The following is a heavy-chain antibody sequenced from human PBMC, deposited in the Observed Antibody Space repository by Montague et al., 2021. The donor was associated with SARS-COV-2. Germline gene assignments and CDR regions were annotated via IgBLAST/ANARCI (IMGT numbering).Heavy chain of an antibody. J-gene: IGHJ4*02. CDR2: IYTTGST. Sequence: TLSLTCTVSGDSITSDVSYWSWIRQPAGKGLEWIGRIYTTGSTNYNPSLKSRLTISLDTSKNQFSLKLSSVTAADTAVYYCARDDFRWDFDCWGQGTLGTVSS. D-gene: IGHD2/OR15-2a*01. V-gene: IGHV4-61*02. CDR1: GDSITSDVSY. CDR3: ARDDFRWDFDC.